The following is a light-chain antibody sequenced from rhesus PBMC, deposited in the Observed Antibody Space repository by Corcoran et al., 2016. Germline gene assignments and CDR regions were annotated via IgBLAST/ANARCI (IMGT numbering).Light chain of an antibody. CDR1: QGISSY. J-gene: IGKJ1*01. CDR3: QQHDTSPWT. CDR2: YAN. V-gene: IGKV1-25*01. Sequence: DIQMTQSPSSVSASVGDRVTITCRASQGISSYLAWYQQKPGKAPKLLIYYANPLQSGVPSRFSGSGSGTEFTLTISSLQPEDIATYYCQQHDTSPWTFGQGTKVGI.